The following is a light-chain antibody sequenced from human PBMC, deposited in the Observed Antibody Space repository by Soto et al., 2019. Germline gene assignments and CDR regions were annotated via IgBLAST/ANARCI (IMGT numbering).Light chain of an antibody. V-gene: IGKV3-11*01. CDR2: DSS. J-gene: IGKJ4*01. CDR3: QQRSNWLT. Sequence: EIVLTQSPATLSLSPGERATLSCRATQSVTSYLAWYQQKPGQAPRLIIYDSSNRATGIPARFIGSGSGTAFTLTISSPEPEDFAVYYCQQRSNWLTFGGGTKVELK. CDR1: QSVTSY.